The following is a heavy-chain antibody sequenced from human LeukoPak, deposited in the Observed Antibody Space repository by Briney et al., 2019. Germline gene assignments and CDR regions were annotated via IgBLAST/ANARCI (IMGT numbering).Heavy chain of an antibody. CDR1: GFTVRSNY. Sequence: GGSLRLSCAASGFTVRSNYMSWVRQAPGKGLEWVSTIYSGGSTYYADSVQGRFTISRDNSENTLYLQMNSPRAEDTAVYYCARVVASTGFIDYWGQGTLVTVSS. D-gene: IGHD5-12*01. CDR2: IYSGGST. J-gene: IGHJ4*02. CDR3: ARVVASTGFIDY. V-gene: IGHV3-53*01.